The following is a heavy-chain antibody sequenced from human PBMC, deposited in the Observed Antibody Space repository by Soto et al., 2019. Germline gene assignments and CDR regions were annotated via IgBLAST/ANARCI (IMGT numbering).Heavy chain of an antibody. V-gene: IGHV1-69*01. D-gene: IGHD3-22*01. J-gene: IGHJ6*02. Sequence: QVHLLLQSGAEVKKPGSSVKVSCKASGGTPSNSAISWVRQAPGQGLEWMAGIIPVFGLVKYAQNFQGRVPIPAEEFTNTGYLEVGRVRTEETAVLCRAGGRIVGVGIRALSGMDAWGQGATVTVSS. CDR1: GGTPSNSA. CDR3: AGGRIVGVGIRALSGMDA. CDR2: IIPVFGLV.